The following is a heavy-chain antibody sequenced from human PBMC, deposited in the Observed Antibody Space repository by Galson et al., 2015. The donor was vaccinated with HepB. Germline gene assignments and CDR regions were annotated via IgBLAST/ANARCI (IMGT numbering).Heavy chain of an antibody. CDR1: GFTFSSYS. J-gene: IGHJ4*02. CDR3: AREKGRDGYNDY. CDR2: ISSSSSYI. V-gene: IGHV3-21*01. Sequence: SLRLSCAASGFTFSSYSTNWVRQAPGKGLEWVSSISSSSSYIYYADSVKGRFTISRDNAKNSLYLQMNSLRALDTAVYYCAREKGRDGYNDYWGQGTLVTVSS. D-gene: IGHD5-24*01.